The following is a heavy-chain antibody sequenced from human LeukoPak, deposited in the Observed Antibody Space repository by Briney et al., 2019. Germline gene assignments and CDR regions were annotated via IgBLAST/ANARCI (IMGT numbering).Heavy chain of an antibody. J-gene: IGHJ5*02. CDR3: ARAIFGVVTNWFDP. Sequence: SETLSLTCAVYGGSFSGYYWSWIRQPPGKGLEWIGEINHSGSTTYNPSLKSRVTISVDTSKNQFSLKLSSVTAADTAVYYCARAIFGVVTNWFDPRGQGTLVTVSS. CDR2: INHSGST. V-gene: IGHV4-34*01. D-gene: IGHD3-3*01. CDR1: GGSFSGYY.